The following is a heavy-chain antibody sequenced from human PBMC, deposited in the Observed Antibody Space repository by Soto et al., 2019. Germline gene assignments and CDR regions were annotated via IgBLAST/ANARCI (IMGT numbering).Heavy chain of an antibody. CDR3: ARGGTPIDY. V-gene: IGHV1-18*01. J-gene: IGHJ4*02. CDR2: ISAYNGNT. CDR1: GYTFTNFG. Sequence: QVQLVQSGAEVKKPGASVKVSCKATGYTFTNFGISWVRQAPGQGLEWMGWISAYNGNTNYAQKFQGRVNMTTDTSTSKAYMEVRSLRFDDTAVYYCARGGTPIDYWSQGTLVTVSS. D-gene: IGHD3-16*01.